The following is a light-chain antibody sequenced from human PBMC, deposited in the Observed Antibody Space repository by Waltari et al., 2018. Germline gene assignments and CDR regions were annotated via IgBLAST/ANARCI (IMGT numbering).Light chain of an antibody. CDR2: AAY. V-gene: IGKV1-39*01. Sequence: DIQMNQSPSPLSAFVGDRVTTTCRASQSITNYLSWYQQKPGTAPKLLIYAAYTLQSGVPSRFSGSGFGTNFTLTVSSLQPEDFATYYCQQSYNSVYTFGQGTKLEIK. CDR1: QSITNY. CDR3: QQSYNSVYT. J-gene: IGKJ2*01.